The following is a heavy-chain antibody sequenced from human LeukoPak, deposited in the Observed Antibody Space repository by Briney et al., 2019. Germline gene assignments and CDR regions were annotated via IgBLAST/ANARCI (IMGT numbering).Heavy chain of an antibody. Sequence: GGSLRLSCAASGFTFSDYYMSWIRQAPGKGLEWVSYISSSGSTIYYADSVKGRFTISRDNAKNSLYLQMNSLRAEDTAVYYCARDLRDGYNYKDEGDYWGQGTLVTVSS. J-gene: IGHJ4*02. V-gene: IGHV3-11*01. D-gene: IGHD5-24*01. CDR2: ISSSGSTI. CDR1: GFTFSDYY. CDR3: ARDLRDGYNYKDEGDY.